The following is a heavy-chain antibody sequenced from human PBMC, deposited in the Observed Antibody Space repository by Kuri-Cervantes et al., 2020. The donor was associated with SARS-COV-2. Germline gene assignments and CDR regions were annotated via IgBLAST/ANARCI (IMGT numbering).Heavy chain of an antibody. CDR3: ARGGELERRYYYYYMDV. V-gene: IGHV4-30-2*01. J-gene: IGHJ6*03. D-gene: IGHD1-1*01. CDR2: IYHSGST. CDR1: GGSISSGGYS. Sequence: SETLSLTCAVSGGSISSGGYSWSWIRQPPGKGLEWIGYIYHSGSTYYNPSLKSRVTISVDRSKNQFSLKLSSVTAADTAVYYCARGGELERRYYYYYMDVWGKGTTVTVSS.